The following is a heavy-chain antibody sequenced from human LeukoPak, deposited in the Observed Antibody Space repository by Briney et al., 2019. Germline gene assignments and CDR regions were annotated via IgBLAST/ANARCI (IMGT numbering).Heavy chain of an antibody. J-gene: IGHJ4*02. V-gene: IGHV4-38-2*02. CDR2: IYHSGST. D-gene: IGHD3-10*01. CDR1: GYSISSGYY. Sequence: PSETLSLTCTVSGYSISSGYYWGWIRQPPGKGLEWIGSIYHSGSTYYNPSLKSRVTISVDTSKNQFSLKLSSVTAADTAVYYCARLRSEGSGSSFDYWGQGTLVTVSS. CDR3: ARLRSEGSGSSFDY.